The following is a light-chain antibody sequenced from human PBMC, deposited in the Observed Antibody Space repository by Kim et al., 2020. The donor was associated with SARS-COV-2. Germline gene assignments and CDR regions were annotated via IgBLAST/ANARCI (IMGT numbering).Light chain of an antibody. Sequence: VTPSCTLSSGNFNSNMGLCYQQRPVVVATTVIYEDDQRPSGVSDRFSSSIDNSSNSSSLTISGLWTEDEADYYCQSYNGDNVIFGGGTQLTVL. CDR2: EDD. V-gene: IGLV6-57*03. J-gene: IGLJ2*01. CDR3: QSYNGDNVI. CDR1: SGNFNSNM.